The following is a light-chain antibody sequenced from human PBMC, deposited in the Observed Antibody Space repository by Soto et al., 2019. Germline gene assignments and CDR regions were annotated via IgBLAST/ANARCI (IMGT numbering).Light chain of an antibody. V-gene: IGLV2-8*01. CDR2: EVS. Sequence: QSALTQPPSASGSPGQSVTISCTGTSSDVGNYNFVSWYQQHPGKAPKLMIHEVSERPSGVPDRFSGSKSGNTASLTVSGLQAEDEADYYCSSYAGNNNLVFGGGTQLTVL. J-gene: IGLJ3*02. CDR3: SSYAGNNNLV. CDR1: SSDVGNYNF.